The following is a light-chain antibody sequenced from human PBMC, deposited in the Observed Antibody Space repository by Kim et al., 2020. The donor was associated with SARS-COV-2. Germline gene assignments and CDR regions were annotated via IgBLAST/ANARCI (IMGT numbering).Light chain of an antibody. Sequence: ASTGDRVTINCRARQGISSYLAWYQQKPGKAPKLLIYAASTLQSGVPSRFSGSGSGTDFTLTISCLQSEDFATYYCQQYYSYPRTFGQGTKVDIK. J-gene: IGKJ1*01. V-gene: IGKV1-8*01. CDR1: QGISSY. CDR2: AAS. CDR3: QQYYSYPRT.